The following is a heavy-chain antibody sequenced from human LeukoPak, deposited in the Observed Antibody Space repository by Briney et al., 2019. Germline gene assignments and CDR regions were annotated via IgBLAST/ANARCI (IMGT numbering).Heavy chain of an antibody. D-gene: IGHD2-2*02. Sequence: SETLSLTCTVSGGSISSGDYYWSWIRQPPGKGLEWIGYIYYSGSTYYNPSLKSRVTISVDTSKNQFSLKLSSVTAADTAVYYCARGPTYDIVVVPAAIENGDYYYYYMDVWGKGTTVTVSS. CDR1: GGSISSGDYY. V-gene: IGHV4-30-4*08. CDR2: IYYSGST. CDR3: ARGPTYDIVVVPAAIENGDYYYYYMDV. J-gene: IGHJ6*03.